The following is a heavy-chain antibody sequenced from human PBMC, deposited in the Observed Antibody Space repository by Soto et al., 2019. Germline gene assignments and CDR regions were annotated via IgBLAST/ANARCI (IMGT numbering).Heavy chain of an antibody. Sequence: GGSLRLSCAASGFTFNSYAMSWVRQAPGKGLEWVSTISGSSSTYYADSVKGRFTISRDNSKNTVYLQMNSLRAEDTAVYYCAKCYSYGSGSYYQSFDFWGQGTLVT. V-gene: IGHV3-23*01. J-gene: IGHJ4*02. D-gene: IGHD3-10*01. CDR3: AKCYSYGSGSYYQSFDF. CDR1: GFTFNSYA. CDR2: ISGSSST.